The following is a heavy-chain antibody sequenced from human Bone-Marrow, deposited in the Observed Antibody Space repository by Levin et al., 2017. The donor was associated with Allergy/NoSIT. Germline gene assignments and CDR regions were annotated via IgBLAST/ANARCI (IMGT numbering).Heavy chain of an antibody. CDR1: GFTFSSYA. V-gene: IGHV3-23*01. D-gene: IGHD2-15*01. Sequence: GGSLRLSCAASGFTFSSYAINWVRQVPGKGLEWVSGISGSGTSTDYTDSVKGRFTISRDNSKNTLYLQMSGLRAEDTALYYCAKSKLSCRGASCYSGFDSWGQGTLVTVSS. J-gene: IGHJ4*02. CDR3: AKSKLSCRGASCYSGFDS. CDR2: ISGSGTST.